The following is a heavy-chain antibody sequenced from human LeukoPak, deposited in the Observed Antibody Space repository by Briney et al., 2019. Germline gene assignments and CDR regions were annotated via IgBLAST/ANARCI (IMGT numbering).Heavy chain of an antibody. Sequence: PGGSLRLSCAASGFTFSSYSMNWVRQAPGKGLEWVSYISSSSSTIYYADSVKGRFTISRDNAKNSLYLQMNSLRDEDTAVYYCARDKGESSSWHPTPPDYWGQRTLVTVSS. CDR2: ISSSSSTI. J-gene: IGHJ4*02. CDR3: ARDKGESSSWHPTPPDY. D-gene: IGHD6-13*01. V-gene: IGHV3-48*02. CDR1: GFTFSSYS.